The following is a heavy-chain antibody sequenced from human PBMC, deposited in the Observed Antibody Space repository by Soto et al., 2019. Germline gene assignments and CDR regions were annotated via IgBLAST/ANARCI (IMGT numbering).Heavy chain of an antibody. J-gene: IGHJ4*02. CDR2: ISGNSGTT. CDR3: AKGRAITVFGVITPFDS. Sequence: EVQLLESGGDFKQPGGSLRLSCESSGFNFSNYALNWVRQAPGKRLEWVSVISGNSGTTYYAASVKGRFTISRDNSKKTLYLQMNSLRADDTAVYYCAKGRAITVFGVITPFDSWGQGTLVTVSS. D-gene: IGHD3-3*01. CDR1: GFNFSNYA. V-gene: IGHV3-23*01.